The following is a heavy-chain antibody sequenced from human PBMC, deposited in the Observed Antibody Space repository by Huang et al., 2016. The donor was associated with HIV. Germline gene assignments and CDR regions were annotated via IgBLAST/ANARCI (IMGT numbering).Heavy chain of an antibody. CDR1: GFDFSKYS. V-gene: IGHV3-48*01. D-gene: IGHD3-22*01. CDR2: ISGTSSNI. CDR3: ARTEMEYYYGSSGYYPDY. J-gene: IGHJ4*02. Sequence: EVQLVESGGALVQPGGSLKLSCVVSGFDFSKYSMNWVRQAPGKWMEWVSYISGTSSNIYEADSVKGRFTISRDNAKNSVFLQMRSLRAEDTALYYCARTEMEYYYGSSGYYPDYWGQGTQVTISS.